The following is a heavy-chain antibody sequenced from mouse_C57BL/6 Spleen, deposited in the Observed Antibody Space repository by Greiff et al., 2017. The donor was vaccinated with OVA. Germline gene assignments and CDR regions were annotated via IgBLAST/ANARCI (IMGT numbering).Heavy chain of an antibody. J-gene: IGHJ4*01. Sequence: VKLVESGAELVKPGASVKISCKASGYAFSSYWMNWVKQRPGKGLEWIGQIYPGDGDTNYNGKFKGKATLTADNSSSTAYMQLSSLTSEDSAVYFCARWNPLPMDYWGQGTSVTVSS. CDR2: IYPGDGDT. CDR1: GYAFSSYW. D-gene: IGHD2-1*01. V-gene: IGHV1-80*01. CDR3: ARWNPLPMDY.